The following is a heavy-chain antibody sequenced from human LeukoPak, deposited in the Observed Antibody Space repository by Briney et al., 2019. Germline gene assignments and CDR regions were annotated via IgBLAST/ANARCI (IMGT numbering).Heavy chain of an antibody. D-gene: IGHD5-18*01. CDR3: ARGRWYSYGPHPFDY. J-gene: IGHJ4*02. Sequence: ASVKVSCKASGYTFTSYDINWVRQATGQGLEWMGWMNPNSGNTGYAQKFQDRVTMTRNTSIRTAYMELSSLRSEDTAVYYCARGRWYSYGPHPFDYWGQGTLVTVSS. CDR1: GYTFTSYD. V-gene: IGHV1-8*01. CDR2: MNPNSGNT.